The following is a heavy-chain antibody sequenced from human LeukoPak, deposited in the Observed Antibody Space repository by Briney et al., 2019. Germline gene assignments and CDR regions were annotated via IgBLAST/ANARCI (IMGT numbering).Heavy chain of an antibody. CDR1: GYIFSDYY. V-gene: IGHV1-2*02. CDR2: INPKSGAT. Sequence: ASVKVSCKASGYIFSDYYMHWVRQAPGQGLEWLGWINPKSGATDYAQQFRGRVTMTRDTSINTDYMEMKRVTSDDTAVYYCARGPDHGGFDFWGQGTQVTVSS. D-gene: IGHD3-16*01. J-gene: IGHJ4*02. CDR3: ARGPDHGGFDF.